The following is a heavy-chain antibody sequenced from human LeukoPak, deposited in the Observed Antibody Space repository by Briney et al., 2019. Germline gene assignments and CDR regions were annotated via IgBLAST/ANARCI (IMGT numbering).Heavy chain of an antibody. D-gene: IGHD3-9*01. J-gene: IGHJ4*02. CDR3: TSDDYCILTGDYFFDS. V-gene: IGHV3-15*01. Sequence: PGGSLRLSCTASGFTFSYAWMSWVRHTPGKGRGWVGRIKSESDGGTPDYAAPVKGRFTISRDDSKNTLYLQMNSLKTEDTGVYYCTSDDYCILTGDYFFDSWGQGTLVTVSS. CDR1: GFTFSYAW. CDR2: IKSESDGGTP.